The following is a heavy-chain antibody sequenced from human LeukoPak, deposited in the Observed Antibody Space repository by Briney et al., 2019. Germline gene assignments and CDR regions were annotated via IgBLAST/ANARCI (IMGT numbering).Heavy chain of an antibody. CDR1: GFTFSSYG. CDR3: ARWGDILTPRNAFDI. CDR2: IWYDGSNK. J-gene: IGHJ3*02. V-gene: IGHV3-33*01. D-gene: IGHD3-9*01. Sequence: PGRSLRLSCAASGFTFSSYGMHWVRQAPGKGLEWVAVIWYDGSNKYYADSVKGRFTISRDNSKNTLYLQMNSLRAEDTAVYYCARWGDILTPRNAFDIWGQGIMVTVSS.